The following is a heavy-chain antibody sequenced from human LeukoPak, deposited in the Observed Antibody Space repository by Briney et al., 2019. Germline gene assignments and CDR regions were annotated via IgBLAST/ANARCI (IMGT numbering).Heavy chain of an antibody. CDR2: INPNSGGT. CDR3: ARDMGYGYCHYYYGMDV. Sequence: ASVKVSCKASGYTFTGYYMHWVRQAPGQGLEWMGWINPNSGGTNYAQKFQGRVTMTRDTSISTAYMELSRLRSDDTAVYYCARDMGYGYCHYYYGMDVWGQGTTVTVSS. J-gene: IGHJ6*02. D-gene: IGHD5-18*01. V-gene: IGHV1-2*02. CDR1: GYTFTGYY.